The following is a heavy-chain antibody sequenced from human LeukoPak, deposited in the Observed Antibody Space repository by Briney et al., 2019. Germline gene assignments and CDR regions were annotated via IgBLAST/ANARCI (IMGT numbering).Heavy chain of an antibody. D-gene: IGHD3-22*01. Sequence: SETLSLTCAVYGGSFSGYYWSWIRQPPGKGLEWIGSIYHSGSTYYNPSLKSRVTISVDTSKNQFSLKLSSVTAADTAVYYCARLGDYDSSGYRSFDIWGQGTMVTVSS. J-gene: IGHJ3*02. V-gene: IGHV4-34*01. CDR3: ARLGDYDSSGYRSFDI. CDR2: IYHSGST. CDR1: GGSFSGYY.